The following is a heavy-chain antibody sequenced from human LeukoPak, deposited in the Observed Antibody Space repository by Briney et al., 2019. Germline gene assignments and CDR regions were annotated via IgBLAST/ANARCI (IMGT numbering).Heavy chain of an antibody. CDR1: GGSLSPYY. J-gene: IGHJ4*02. V-gene: IGHV4-59*01. CDR3: ARVGDWNDLVY. CDR2: IYNSGTT. Sequence: SETLSLTCTVSGGSLSPYYWSWIRQSPGKGLEWIGYIYNSGTTNYNPSLKSRVTMSMDTSKNQFSLKLRSVTAADTAVYYCARVGDWNDLVYWGQGTLVTVSS. D-gene: IGHD1-1*01.